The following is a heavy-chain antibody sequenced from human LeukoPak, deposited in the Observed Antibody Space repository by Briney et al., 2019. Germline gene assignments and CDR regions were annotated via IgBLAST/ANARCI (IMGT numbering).Heavy chain of an antibody. CDR3: ARVRYGSGNLYYYYYYMDV. D-gene: IGHD3-10*01. Sequence: SETLSLTCTVSGYSISSGYFWGWMRQPPGKGLEWIGSIYQSETAHYNPSLKSRVTISVDTSKNQFSLKLSSVTAADTAVYYCARVRYGSGNLYYYYYYMDVWGKGTTVTISS. J-gene: IGHJ6*03. CDR1: GYSISSGYF. V-gene: IGHV4-38-2*02. CDR2: IYQSETA.